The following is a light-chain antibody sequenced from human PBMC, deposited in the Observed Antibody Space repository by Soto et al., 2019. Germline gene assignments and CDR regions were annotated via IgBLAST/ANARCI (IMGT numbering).Light chain of an antibody. CDR2: EVS. Sequence: QSALTQPPSASGSTEQSVTISCTETSSDVGGYNYVSWYQQHPGKAPKLMIYEVSTRPSGVPDRFSGSKSGNTASLTVSGLQAEDEADYYFSSYAGSNNLVFGTGTKLTVL. J-gene: IGLJ1*01. V-gene: IGLV2-8*01. CDR3: SSYAGSNNLV. CDR1: SSDVGGYNY.